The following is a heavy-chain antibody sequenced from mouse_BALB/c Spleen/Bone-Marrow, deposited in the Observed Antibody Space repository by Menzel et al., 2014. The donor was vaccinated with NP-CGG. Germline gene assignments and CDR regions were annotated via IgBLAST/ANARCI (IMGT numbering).Heavy chain of an antibody. D-gene: IGHD1-2*01. J-gene: IGHJ3*01. CDR1: GYTFSSYW. CDR2: ILPGSGST. Sequence: VQLVESGTELMKPGASVKISCKATGYTFSSYWIEWVNQRPGHGLEWIGEILPGSGSTNYNEKFKGKATFTADTSSNTAYMQLSTLTYEDSAVYYCARRGHGFAWFAYWGQGTLVTVSA. CDR3: ARRGHGFAWFAY. V-gene: IGHV1-9*01.